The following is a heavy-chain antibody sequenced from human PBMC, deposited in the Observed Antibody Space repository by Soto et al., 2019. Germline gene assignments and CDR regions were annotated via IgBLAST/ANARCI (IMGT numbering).Heavy chain of an antibody. CDR2: INPNSGGT. CDR3: ASTNYNPSLKSRVTISVDTSKNQFSLKLSSVTAADTAVYYCARSGHVDYFRPPLWGHYYYYYGMDV. Sequence: ASVKVSCKASGYTFTGYYMHWVRQAPGQGLEWMGWINPNSGGTNYAQKFQGWVTMTRDTSISTAYMELSRLGSDDTAVYYSASTNYNPSLKSRVTISVDTSKNQFSLKLSSVTAADTAVYYCARSGHVDYFRPPLWGHYYYYYGMDVWGQGTTVTVSS. CDR1: GYTFTGYY. D-gene: IGHD3-10*01. V-gene: IGHV1-2*04. J-gene: IGHJ6*02.